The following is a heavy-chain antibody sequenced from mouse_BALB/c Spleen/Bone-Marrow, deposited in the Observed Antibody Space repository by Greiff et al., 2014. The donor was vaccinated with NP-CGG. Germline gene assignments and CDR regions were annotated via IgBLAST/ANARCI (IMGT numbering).Heavy chain of an antibody. CDR3: AREAPRGFAY. D-gene: IGHD3-1*01. CDR1: GYAFTNYL. J-gene: IGHJ3*01. CDR2: INPGSGGT. Sequence: VQLQQSGAELVRPGTSVKVSCKASGYAFTNYLIEWVKQRPGQGLEWIGVINPGSGGTNYNENFKGKATLTADTSSTTAYMQLSSLTSDDSAIYFCAREAPRGFAYWGQGTLVTVSA. V-gene: IGHV1-54*01.